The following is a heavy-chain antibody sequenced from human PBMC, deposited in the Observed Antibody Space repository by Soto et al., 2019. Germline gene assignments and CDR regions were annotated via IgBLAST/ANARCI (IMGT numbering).Heavy chain of an antibody. J-gene: IGHJ4*02. CDR2: INPNGGST. D-gene: IGHD2-21*01. Sequence: QVQLVQSGAEVKKPGASVKVSCKASGYIFIHYYIHWVRQPPGQGLEWMAIINPNGGSTNYAQKFQGRVTVTSDTSTSTVSMELNILGSDVRAVYFCARSLLQGDFWGQGTLVTVSS. CDR3: ARSLLQGDF. V-gene: IGHV1-46*01. CDR1: GYIFIHYY.